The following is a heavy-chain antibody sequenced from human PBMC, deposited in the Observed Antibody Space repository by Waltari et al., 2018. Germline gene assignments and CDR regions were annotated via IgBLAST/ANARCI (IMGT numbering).Heavy chain of an antibody. Sequence: QVQLVQSGAEVKKPGSSVKVYCTTSGGRHSTSPSIWVRQAPGQGLEWMGRILPIVGIIDYSQKFQGRVTITADKSTFTAYMELGSRRSEDTAVYYCAREVNKVHDGDHGSAFDVWGKGTMVTVSS. J-gene: IGHJ3*01. CDR3: AREVNKVHDGDHGSAFDV. CDR1: GGRHSTSP. D-gene: IGHD4-17*01. CDR2: ILPIVGII. V-gene: IGHV1-69*04.